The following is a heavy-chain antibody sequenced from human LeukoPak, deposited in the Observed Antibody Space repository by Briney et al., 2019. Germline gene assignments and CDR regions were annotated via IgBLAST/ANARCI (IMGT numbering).Heavy chain of an antibody. CDR3: PRERDYDILTGYYGDAFDI. J-gene: IGHJ3*02. CDR2: IRGSDHSGTT. V-gene: IGHV3-49*04. CDR1: GFTFGDYA. D-gene: IGHD3-9*01. Sequence: GGSLRLSCAASGFTFGDYAMSWVRQAPGKGLEWVGLIRGSDHSGTTEYAASVKGRFTISRDDSKSIAYVQLNSLTIDDTAVYFCPRERDYDILTGYYGDAFDIWGQGTRVTVSS.